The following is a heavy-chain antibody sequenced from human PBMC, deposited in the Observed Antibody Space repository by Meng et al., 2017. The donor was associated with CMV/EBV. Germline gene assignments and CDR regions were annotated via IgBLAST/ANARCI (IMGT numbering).Heavy chain of an antibody. CDR1: GYTFTGYY. J-gene: IGHJ6*02. D-gene: IGHD2-2*01. Sequence: ASVKVSCKASGYTFTGYYMHWVRQAPGQGLEWMGWINPNSCGTNYAQKFQGRVTMTRDTSISTAYMELSRLRSDDTAVYYCARQLQFGEYGMDVWGQGTTVTVSS. CDR3: ARQLQFGEYGMDV. V-gene: IGHV1-2*02. CDR2: INPNSCGT.